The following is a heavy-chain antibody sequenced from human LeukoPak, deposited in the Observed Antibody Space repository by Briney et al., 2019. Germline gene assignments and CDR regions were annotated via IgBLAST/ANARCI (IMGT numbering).Heavy chain of an antibody. Sequence: SETLSLTCAVYGGSFSGYYWSWIRQPPGKGLEWIGEINHSGSTNYNPSLKSRVTISVDTSKNQFSLKLSSVTAADTAVYYCARDYDFWSGYYNYYSYYMDVWGKGTTVTVSS. CDR2: INHSGST. D-gene: IGHD3-3*01. V-gene: IGHV4-34*01. CDR3: ARDYDFWSGYYNYYSYYMDV. J-gene: IGHJ6*03. CDR1: GGSFSGYY.